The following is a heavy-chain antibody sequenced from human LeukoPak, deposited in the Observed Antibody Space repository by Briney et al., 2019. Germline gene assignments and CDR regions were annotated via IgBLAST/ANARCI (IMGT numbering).Heavy chain of an antibody. CDR3: AAGAVTYYYDSSGYNAFDI. V-gene: IGHV4-59*01. J-gene: IGHJ3*02. CDR2: IYYSGST. CDR1: GGSISSYY. Sequence: SETLSLTCTVSGGSISSYYWSWIRQPPGKGLEWIGYIYYSGSTNYNPSLKSRVTISVDTSKNQFSLKLSSVTAADTAVYYCAAGAVTYYYDSSGYNAFDIWGQGTMVTVSS. D-gene: IGHD3-22*01.